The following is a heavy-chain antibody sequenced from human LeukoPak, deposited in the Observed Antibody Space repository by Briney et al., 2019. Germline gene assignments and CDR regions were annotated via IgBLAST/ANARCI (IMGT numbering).Heavy chain of an antibody. D-gene: IGHD4-23*01. CDR2: IASDGSST. J-gene: IGHJ4*02. Sequence: ETLSLTCAVYGGSFSGYYWSWVRQAPGKGLVRVSRIASDGSSTTYADSVKGRFSISRDNAKNTLYLQMNSLRVEDTAVYYCARGRPHGNDYWGQGTLVTVSS. CDR3: ARGRPHGNDY. CDR1: GGSFSGYY. V-gene: IGHV3-74*01.